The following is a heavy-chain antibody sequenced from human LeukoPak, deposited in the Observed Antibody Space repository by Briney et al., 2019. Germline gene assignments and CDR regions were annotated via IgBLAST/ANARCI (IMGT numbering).Heavy chain of an antibody. Sequence: PGRSLRLSCAASGFTFSSYGMYWVRQAPGKGLEWVAVIWYDGSNKYYADSVKGRFTISRDNSKNTLYLQMNSLRAEDTAVYYCARDIIGEDILSYWGQGTLVTVSS. J-gene: IGHJ4*02. V-gene: IGHV3-33*01. CDR2: IWYDGSNK. CDR1: GFTFSSYG. CDR3: ARDIIGEDILSY. D-gene: IGHD3-9*01.